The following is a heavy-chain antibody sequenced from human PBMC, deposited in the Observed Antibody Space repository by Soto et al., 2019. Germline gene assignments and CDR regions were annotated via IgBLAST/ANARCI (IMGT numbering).Heavy chain of an antibody. CDR2: IIPIYGTA. CDR3: ARVRDGYNYWYFDL. CDR1: GGTLSKYT. V-gene: IGHV1-69*01. Sequence: QVQLVQSGAEVTKPGSSVKVSCKVSGGTLSKYTINWVRQAPGQGLEWMAGIIPIYGTANYAQKFHGRISVTVGEETTTAYMERRALRSYDSAVYYCARVRDGYNYWYFDLWCRGSQITVSS. D-gene: IGHD2-21*01. J-gene: IGHJ2*01.